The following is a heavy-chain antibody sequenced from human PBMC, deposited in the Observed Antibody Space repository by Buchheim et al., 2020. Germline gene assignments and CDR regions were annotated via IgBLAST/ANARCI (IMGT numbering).Heavy chain of an antibody. D-gene: IGHD3-22*01. Sequence: QVQLVESGGGVVQPGRSLRLSCAASGFTFSSYGMHWVRQAPGKGLEWVAVISYDGSNKYYADSVKGRLTISRDNSKKTLYLQMNSLRAEDTAVYYCAKVSYDSSGYVDYWGQGTL. V-gene: IGHV3-30*18. CDR3: AKVSYDSSGYVDY. CDR1: GFTFSSYG. CDR2: ISYDGSNK. J-gene: IGHJ4*02.